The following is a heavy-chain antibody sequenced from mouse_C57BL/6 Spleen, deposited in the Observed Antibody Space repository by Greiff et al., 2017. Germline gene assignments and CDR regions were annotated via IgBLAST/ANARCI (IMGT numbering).Heavy chain of an antibody. J-gene: IGHJ2*01. CDR1: GYTFTDYY. CDR2: INPYNGGT. CDR3: ARSSTTGFFDY. Sequence: VQLQQSGPVLVKPGASVKMSCKASGYTFTDYYMNWVKQSHGKSLEWIGVINPYNGGTSYNQKFKGKATLTVDKSSSTAYMELNSLTSEDSAVYYCARSSTTGFFDYWGQGTTLTVSS. V-gene: IGHV1-19*01. D-gene: IGHD1-1*01.